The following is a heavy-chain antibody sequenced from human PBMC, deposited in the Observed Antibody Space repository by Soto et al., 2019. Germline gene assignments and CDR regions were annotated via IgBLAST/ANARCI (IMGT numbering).Heavy chain of an antibody. CDR2: INHSGST. CDR3: ARGGGWNQNWFDP. V-gene: IGHV4-34*01. CDR1: GGSFSGYY. Sequence: QVQLQQWGAGLLKPSETLSPTCAVYGGSFSGYYWSWIRQPPGKGLEWIGEINHSGSTNYNPSLKSRVTISVDTSKNQFSLKLSSVTAADTAVYYCARGGGWNQNWFDPWGQGTLVTVSS. D-gene: IGHD1-1*01. J-gene: IGHJ5*02.